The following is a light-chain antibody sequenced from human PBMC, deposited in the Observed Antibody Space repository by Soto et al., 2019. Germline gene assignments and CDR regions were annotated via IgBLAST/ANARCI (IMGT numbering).Light chain of an antibody. V-gene: IGKV1-5*03. J-gene: IGKJ1*01. Sequence: DIQMTQSPSTLSASVGDRVAITYRASQSISIWLAWYQQKPGKAPKLLIYKASSLESGVPSRFSGSGSGTEFTLTISSLQPDDFATYYCQQYNDYSWTFGQGNKVEIK. CDR2: KAS. CDR1: QSISIW. CDR3: QQYNDYSWT.